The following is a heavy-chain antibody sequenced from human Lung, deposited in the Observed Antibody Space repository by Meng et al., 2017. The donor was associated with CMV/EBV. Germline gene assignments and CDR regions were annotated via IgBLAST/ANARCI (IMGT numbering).Heavy chain of an antibody. J-gene: IGHJ4*02. CDR2: ITGAGGNT. Sequence: GGSXRLXCEASGFTFSSYAMTWVRQTPGKGLESVSAITGAGGNTYYPNSVKGRFTVSRDNSKNTLYLQMNSLRVEDTAVYYCARGGAEYCSGATCYHFDHWXQGTXVTGAS. V-gene: IGHV3-23*01. CDR1: GFTFSSYA. D-gene: IGHD2-2*01. CDR3: ARGGAEYCSGATCYHFDH.